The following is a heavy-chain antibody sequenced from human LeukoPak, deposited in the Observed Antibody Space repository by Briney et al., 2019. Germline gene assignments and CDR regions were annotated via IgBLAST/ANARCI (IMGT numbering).Heavy chain of an antibody. D-gene: IGHD3-22*01. CDR2: MYLSGTT. Sequence: SETLSLTCTVSGDSINSLDLWSWVRQPPGKGLEWIGEMYLSGTTHSNPSVKSRVTISMDKSKNQFFLNLSSVTAADTAVYYCAGLVGRYSSGLYYYYFDYWGQGTLVTVSS. V-gene: IGHV4-4*02. CDR1: GDSINSLDL. J-gene: IGHJ4*02. CDR3: AGLVGRYSSGLYYYYFDY.